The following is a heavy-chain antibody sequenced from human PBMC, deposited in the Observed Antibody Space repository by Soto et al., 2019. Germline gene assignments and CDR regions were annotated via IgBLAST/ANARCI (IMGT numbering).Heavy chain of an antibody. V-gene: IGHV3-74*01. CDR3: AREYYSSGTH. Sequence: GGSLRLSCAASGFTFSTYWMQWVRQVPGEVLVWVSSISENGGITTYADSVKGRFTISRDNAKNTLYLQMNGLRVEDTAIYYCAREYYSSGTHWGQGTLVTVSS. J-gene: IGHJ1*01. CDR2: ISENGGIT. D-gene: IGHD3-10*01. CDR1: GFTFSTYW.